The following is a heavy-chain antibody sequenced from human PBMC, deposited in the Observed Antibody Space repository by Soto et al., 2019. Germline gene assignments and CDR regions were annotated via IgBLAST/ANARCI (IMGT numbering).Heavy chain of an antibody. J-gene: IGHJ4*02. D-gene: IGHD5-18*01. V-gene: IGHV4-4*02. Sequence: PSETLSLTCAVSGGSISSSNWWSWVRQPPGKGLEWIGEIYHSGSTNYNPSLKSRVTISVDKSKNQFSLKLRSVPAADTAVYYFASGAMQTAMVVPLGYWGQGTLVTVSS. CDR3: ASGAMQTAMVVPLGY. CDR1: GGSISSSNW. CDR2: IYHSGST.